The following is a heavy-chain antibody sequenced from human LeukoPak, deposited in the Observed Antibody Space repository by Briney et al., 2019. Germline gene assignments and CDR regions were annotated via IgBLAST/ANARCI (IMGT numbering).Heavy chain of an antibody. Sequence: ASMKVSCKASGYTFTSYGISWVRQAPRQGLEWMGWISAYNGNTNYAQKLQGRVTMTTDTSTSTAYMELRSLRSDDTAVYYCARVGSSSWYVAWDDAFDIWGQGTMVTVSS. CDR1: GYTFTSYG. CDR2: ISAYNGNT. V-gene: IGHV1-18*01. CDR3: ARVGSSSWYVAWDDAFDI. J-gene: IGHJ3*02. D-gene: IGHD6-13*01.